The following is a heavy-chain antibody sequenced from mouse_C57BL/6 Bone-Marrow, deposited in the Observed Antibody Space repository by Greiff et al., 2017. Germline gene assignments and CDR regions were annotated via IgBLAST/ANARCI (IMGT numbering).Heavy chain of an antibody. CDR3: ARDDGYPLDY. CDR1: GYTFTSYG. CDR2: IYPRSGNT. Sequence: VQLVESGAELARPGASVKLSCKASGYTFTSYGISWVKQRTGQGLEWIGEIYPRSGNTYYNEKFKGKATLTADKSSSTAYMELRSLTSEDSAVYFCARDDGYPLDYWGQGTTLTVSS. V-gene: IGHV1-81*01. J-gene: IGHJ2*01. D-gene: IGHD2-3*01.